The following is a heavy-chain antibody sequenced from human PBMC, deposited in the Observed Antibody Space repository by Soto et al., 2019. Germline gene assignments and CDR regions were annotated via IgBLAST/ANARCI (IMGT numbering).Heavy chain of an antibody. D-gene: IGHD5-12*01. CDR3: ARESGGATATLDYYYFYMDV. CDR1: GDTFSDYY. V-gene: IGHV1-2*02. J-gene: IGHJ6*03. CDR2: INPNSGAT. Sequence: QVQLVQSGAEVRKPGASVTVSCRTSGDTFSDYYIHWVRQAPGQGLEWMGWINPNSGATNYAQKFRGGVTMTRDTYIRTVYMQLSRLRSDDTAVYYCARESGGATATLDYYYFYMDVWGTGTTVTVSS.